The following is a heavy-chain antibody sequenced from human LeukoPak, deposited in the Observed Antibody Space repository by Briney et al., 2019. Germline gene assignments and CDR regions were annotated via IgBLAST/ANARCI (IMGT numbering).Heavy chain of an antibody. V-gene: IGHV3-23*01. D-gene: IGHD6-13*01. J-gene: IGHJ6*02. CDR3: AKGPGSSPRVNMDV. Sequence: GGSLRLSCAASGFSFSDYAMNWVRQSPGKGLEWVSAISASGDSTFYADSLMGRYTISRDNSKKTLFLQTKSLRVGDTAVYYCAKGPGSSPRVNMDVWGQGTTVIVSS. CDR2: ISASGDST. CDR1: GFSFSDYA.